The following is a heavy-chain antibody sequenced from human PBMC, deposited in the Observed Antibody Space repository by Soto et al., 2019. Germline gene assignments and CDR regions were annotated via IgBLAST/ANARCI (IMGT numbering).Heavy chain of an antibody. CDR3: ARLARYCSSTSCYNYYGMDV. J-gene: IGHJ6*02. D-gene: IGHD2-2*02. CDR2: IYPGDSDT. Sequence: PGESLKISCKGSGYSFTSYWIGWVRQMPGKGLEWMGIIYPGDSDTRYSPSFQGQVTISADKSISTAYLQWSSLKASDTAMYYCARLARYCSSTSCYNYYGMDVWGQGTTVTVSS. CDR1: GYSFTSYW. V-gene: IGHV5-51*01.